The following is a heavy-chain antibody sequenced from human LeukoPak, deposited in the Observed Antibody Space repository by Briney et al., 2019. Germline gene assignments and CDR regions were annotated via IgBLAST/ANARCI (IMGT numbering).Heavy chain of an antibody. CDR1: GFTFDDYG. CDR3: AELGITMIGGV. CDR2: INWSGGSI. D-gene: IGHD3-10*02. J-gene: IGHJ6*04. V-gene: IGHV3-20*04. Sequence: GGSLRLSCAASGFTFDDYGMSWVRQDPGKGLEWVSGINWSGGSIGYADTVKGRFTISRDNAKNSLYLQMNSLRAEDTAVYYCAELGITMIGGVWGKGTTVTISS.